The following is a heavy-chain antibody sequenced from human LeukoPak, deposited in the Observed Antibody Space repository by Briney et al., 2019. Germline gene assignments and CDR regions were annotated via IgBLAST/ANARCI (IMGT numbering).Heavy chain of an antibody. CDR2: ISYDGSNK. Sequence: GRSLRLFCAASGFTFSSYAMHWVRQAPGKGLEWVAVISYDGSNKYYADSVKGRFTISRDNSKNTLYLQMNSLRAEDTAVYYCARDRDPGFDYWGQGTLVTVSS. CDR1: GFTFSSYA. CDR3: ARDRDPGFDY. D-gene: IGHD2-21*01. J-gene: IGHJ4*02. V-gene: IGHV3-30-3*01.